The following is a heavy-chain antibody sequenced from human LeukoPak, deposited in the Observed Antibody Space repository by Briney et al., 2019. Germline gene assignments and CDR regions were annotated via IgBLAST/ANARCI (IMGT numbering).Heavy chain of an antibody. V-gene: IGHV3-7*01. D-gene: IGHD5-18*01. CDR1: GFTFSNYW. CDR3: ARVDERFVGYSYGRHFDF. J-gene: IGHJ4*02. CDR2: IKQGGSDR. Sequence: GGSLRRSCAASGFTFSNYWWTWVRQAPGKGLEWVATIKQGGSDRAYVDSVKGRFTISRDNDKNSLYLQMNSLRAEDTAVYTCARVDERFVGYSYGRHFDFWGQGTLVIVSS.